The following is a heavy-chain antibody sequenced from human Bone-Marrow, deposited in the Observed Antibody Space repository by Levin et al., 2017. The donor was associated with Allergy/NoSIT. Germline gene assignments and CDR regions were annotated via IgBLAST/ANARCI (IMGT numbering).Heavy chain of an antibody. V-gene: IGHV3-23*01. CDR1: GFTFSAYA. CDR3: TTSGLHDDY. CDR2: ISGSGGST. J-gene: IGHJ4*02. Sequence: GESLKISCAASGFTFSAYAMTWVRLAPGKGLEWVSGISGSGGSTYYADSVKGRFTISRDNSENTLYLQMNSLRAEDTAVYYCTTSGLHDDYWGQGTRVTVSS. D-gene: IGHD3-10*01.